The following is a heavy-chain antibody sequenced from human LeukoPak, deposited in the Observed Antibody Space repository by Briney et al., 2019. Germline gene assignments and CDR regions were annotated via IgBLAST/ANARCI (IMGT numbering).Heavy chain of an antibody. CDR1: GFTFSSYG. D-gene: IGHD5-24*01. V-gene: IGHV3-30*02. J-gene: IGHJ3*02. CDR3: AKDQLRDGYSYDAFDI. Sequence: GGSLRLSCAASGFTFSSYGMHWVRQAPGKGLEWVAFIRYDGSNKYYADSVKGRFTISRDNSKNTLYLQMDSLRAEDTAVYYCAKDQLRDGYSYDAFDIWGQGTMVTVPS. CDR2: IRYDGSNK.